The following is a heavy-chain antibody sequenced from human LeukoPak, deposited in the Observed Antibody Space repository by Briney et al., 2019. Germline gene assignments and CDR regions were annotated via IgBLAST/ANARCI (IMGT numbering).Heavy chain of an antibody. V-gene: IGHV3-11*06. D-gene: IGHD3-22*01. J-gene: IGHJ5*02. Sequence: PGGSLRLSCAASGFTFSDYYMSWIRQAPGKGLEWVSYISSSSSYIYYADSVKGRFTISRDNAKNSLYLQMNSLRAEDTAVYYCARDRDSSGSFDPWGQGTLVTVSS. CDR3: ARDRDSSGSFDP. CDR1: GFTFSDYY. CDR2: ISSSSSYI.